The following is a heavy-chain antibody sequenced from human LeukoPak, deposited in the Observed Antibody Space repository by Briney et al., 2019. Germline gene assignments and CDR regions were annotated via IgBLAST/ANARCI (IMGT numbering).Heavy chain of an antibody. V-gene: IGHV3-33*06. Sequence: GGSLRLSCVASGFIFSGSAMSWVRQAPGKGLEWVAVIWYDGSNKYYADSVKGRFTISRDNSKNTLYLQMNSLRAEDTAVYYCAKDLRGWEWLFDYWGQGTLVTVSS. CDR3: AKDLRGWEWLFDY. CDR2: IWYDGSNK. J-gene: IGHJ4*02. CDR1: GFIFSGSA. D-gene: IGHD3-3*01.